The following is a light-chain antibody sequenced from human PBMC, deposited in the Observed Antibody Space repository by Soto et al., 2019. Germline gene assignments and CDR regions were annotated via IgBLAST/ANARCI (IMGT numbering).Light chain of an antibody. V-gene: IGKV1-5*03. Sequence: DIPMTQSPSTLSASVGDRVTITCRASQSINNWLGLYQQKPGKAPKLLIYKTSDLESGVPSRFSGSGSGTEFSLTISSLQPDDFATYYCQQYKSFSLTFGGGTRVEVK. CDR3: QQYKSFSLT. CDR1: QSINNW. CDR2: KTS. J-gene: IGKJ4*01.